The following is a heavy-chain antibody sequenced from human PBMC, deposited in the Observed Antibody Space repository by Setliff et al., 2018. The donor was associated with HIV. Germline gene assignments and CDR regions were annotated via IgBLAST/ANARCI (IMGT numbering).Heavy chain of an antibody. Sequence: KPSETLSLTCAVSGVSITSTNWWNWVRQSPGKGLEWIGEIHHSGRTNYNPSLKSRVTISVDQSENQFSLRLSSVTAADTAVYYCARIFQPSSSPFDFWGRGILVTVSS. J-gene: IGHJ4*02. CDR2: IHHSGRT. CDR3: ARIFQPSSSPFDF. D-gene: IGHD3-3*01. CDR1: GVSITSTNW. V-gene: IGHV4-4*02.